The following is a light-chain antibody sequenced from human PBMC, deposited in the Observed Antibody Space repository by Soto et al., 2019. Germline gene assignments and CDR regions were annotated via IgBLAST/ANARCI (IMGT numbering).Light chain of an antibody. CDR3: QQRSNWPWT. J-gene: IGKJ1*01. V-gene: IGKV3-11*01. CDR1: QSVSSY. Sequence: EIVLTQSPATLSLSPRERATLSCRASQSVSSYLDWYQQKPGQAPRLLIYDASNRATGTPARFSGSGSGTDFTLTISSLEPEDFAVYSCQQRSNWPWTFGQGTKVEIK. CDR2: DAS.